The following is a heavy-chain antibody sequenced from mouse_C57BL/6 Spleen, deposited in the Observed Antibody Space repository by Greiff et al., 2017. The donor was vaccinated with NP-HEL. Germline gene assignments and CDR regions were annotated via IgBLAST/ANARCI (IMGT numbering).Heavy chain of an antibody. CDR3: AREDYYGSSPYFDV. CDR2: IHPNSGST. J-gene: IGHJ1*03. D-gene: IGHD1-1*01. Sequence: VQLQESGAELVKPGASVKLSCKASGYTFTSYWMHWVKQRPGQGLEWIGMIHPNSGSTNYNEKFKSKATLTVDKSSSTAYMQLSSLTSEDSAVYYCAREDYYGSSPYFDVWGTGTTVTVSS. CDR1: GYTFTSYW. V-gene: IGHV1-64*01.